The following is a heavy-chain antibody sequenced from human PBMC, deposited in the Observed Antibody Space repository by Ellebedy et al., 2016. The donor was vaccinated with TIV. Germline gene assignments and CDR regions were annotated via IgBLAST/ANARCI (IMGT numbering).Heavy chain of an antibody. J-gene: IGHJ4*02. V-gene: IGHV3-23*01. CDR3: GTVATTFDY. CDR1: GFTFSSYP. Sequence: PGGSLRLSCAASGFTFSSYPMNWVRQAPGKGLEWVSAISDTGGSTYYADSVKGRFTISRDNSKNTLYLQMTSLRAEDTAVYFCGTVATTFDYWGQGTLVTVSS. D-gene: IGHD5-24*01. CDR2: ISDTGGST.